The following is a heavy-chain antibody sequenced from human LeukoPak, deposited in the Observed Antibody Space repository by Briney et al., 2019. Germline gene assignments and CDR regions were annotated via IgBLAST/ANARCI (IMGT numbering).Heavy chain of an antibody. D-gene: IGHD1-14*01. Sequence: SQTLSLTCVICGDSVSSSRSAWNWIRQSPSRGLEWLGRTYYRSGGDNGKGGSVRSRITISPATYQNQFSLQLHYLTPEDTAVYFCARVNSWTEEPDTGFDYWGQGTLVTVSS. CDR3: ARVNSWTEEPDTGFDY. J-gene: IGHJ4*02. V-gene: IGHV6-1*01. CDR2: TYYRSGGDN. CDR1: GDSVSSSRSA.